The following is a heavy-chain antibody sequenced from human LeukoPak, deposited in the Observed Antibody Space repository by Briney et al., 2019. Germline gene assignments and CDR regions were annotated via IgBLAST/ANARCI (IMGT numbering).Heavy chain of an antibody. CDR1: GFSFCSFE. CDR3: ARGDRSRWCSIDS. J-gene: IGHJ4*02. V-gene: IGHV3-48*03. CDR2: ISSSGATK. D-gene: IGHD2-8*02. Sequence: GGSLRLSCAASGFSFCSFEMRWVGPAPGRGLGWISDISSSGATKHYADSVKGRCNISRDNAKNSLYLQMHSQRAEDTAIYYCARGDRSRWCSIDSWGQGTLVSVSS.